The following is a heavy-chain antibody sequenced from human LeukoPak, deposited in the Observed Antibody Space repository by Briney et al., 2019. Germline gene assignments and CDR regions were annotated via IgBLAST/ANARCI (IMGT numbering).Heavy chain of an antibody. CDR2: IIPIFGTA. J-gene: IGHJ4*02. V-gene: IGHV1-69*13. CDR1: GYTFTSHG. Sequence: SVKVSCKASGYTFTSHGISWVRQAPGQGLEWMGGIIPIFGTANYAQKFQGRVTITADESTSTAYMELSSLRFEDTAVYYCARDTGYSSGGSCIPFDYWGQGTLVTVSS. D-gene: IGHD2-15*01. CDR3: ARDTGYSSGGSCIPFDY.